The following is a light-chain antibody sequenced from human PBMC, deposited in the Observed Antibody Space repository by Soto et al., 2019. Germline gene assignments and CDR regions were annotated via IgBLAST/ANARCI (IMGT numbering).Light chain of an antibody. V-gene: IGKV3-11*01. CDR2: DAS. CDR1: QSVSSY. Sequence: EIVFTQSPATLSLSPGERATLSCRASQSVSSYLAWYQQKPGQAPRLLIYDASNRATGIPARFSGRGSGTDFTLTISRLEPEDFAVYYCQQRSNWFTFGGGTKVEIK. J-gene: IGKJ4*01. CDR3: QQRSNWFT.